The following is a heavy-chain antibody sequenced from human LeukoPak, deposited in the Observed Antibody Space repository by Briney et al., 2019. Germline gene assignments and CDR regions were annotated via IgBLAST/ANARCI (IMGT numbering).Heavy chain of an antibody. D-gene: IGHD3-22*01. CDR3: ARDRYYDSGGYFAAEDFDY. J-gene: IGHJ4*02. CDR2: IIPIFGTP. V-gene: IGHV1-69*13. CDR1: GGSFSNYA. Sequence: SVKVSCKASGGSFSNYAISWVRQAPGQGLQWMGGIIPIFGTPNYAQKFQGRVTITADESTSTAYMELSSLRSEDTAVYYCARDRYYDSGGYFAAEDFDYWGQGTLVTVSS.